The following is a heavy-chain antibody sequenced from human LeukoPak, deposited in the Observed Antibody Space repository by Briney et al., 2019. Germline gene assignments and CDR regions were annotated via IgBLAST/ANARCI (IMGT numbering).Heavy chain of an antibody. CDR2: INHSGST. CDR3: ARGRRKAEGYDFWSGYPKGWFDP. D-gene: IGHD3-3*01. V-gene: IGHV4-34*01. CDR1: GGSFSGYY. J-gene: IGHJ5*02. Sequence: PSETLSLTCAVYGGSFSGYYWSWIRQPPGKGLEWIGEINHSGSTNYNPSLKSRVTISVDTSKNQFSLKLSSLTAADTAVYYCARGRRKAEGYDFWSGYPKGWFDPWGQGTLVTVSS.